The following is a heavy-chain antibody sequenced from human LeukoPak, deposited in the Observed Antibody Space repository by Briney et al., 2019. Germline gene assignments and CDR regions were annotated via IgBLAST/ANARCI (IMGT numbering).Heavy chain of an antibody. J-gene: IGHJ5*02. CDR3: ARHVYGGTLNWFDP. D-gene: IGHD4-23*01. V-gene: IGHV4-59*08. Sequence: SETLSLTCTVSGGAISSYYWSWIRLPPGQGLEWIGYVYYSGSTNYNPSLKSRVTISVDTSKNQFSLKLSTVTAADTAVYYCARHVYGGTLNWFDPWGQGTLVTVSS. CDR2: VYYSGST. CDR1: GGAISSYY.